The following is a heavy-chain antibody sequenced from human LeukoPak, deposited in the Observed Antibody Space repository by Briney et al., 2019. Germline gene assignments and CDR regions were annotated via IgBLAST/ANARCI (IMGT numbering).Heavy chain of an antibody. V-gene: IGHV1-3*01. Sequence: ASVKVSCKASGYTFTGYYMHWVRQAPGQGLEWMGWINACNGKTKYSQKFQGRVTITRDTSASTAYMELSGLRSDDTAVYYCARARWTSTVTTYYLDFWGQGTLVTVSS. CDR1: GYTFTGYY. J-gene: IGHJ4*02. D-gene: IGHD4-17*01. CDR3: ARARWTSTVTTYYLDF. CDR2: INACNGKT.